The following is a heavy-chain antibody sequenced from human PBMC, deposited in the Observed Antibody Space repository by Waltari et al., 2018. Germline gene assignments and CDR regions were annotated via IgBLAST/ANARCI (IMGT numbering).Heavy chain of an antibody. CDR1: GGSVSSYY. V-gene: IGHV4-59*02. Sequence: QVQLQESGPGLVKPSETLSLTCTVSGGSVSSYYWSWIRQPPGKGLEWIGHIYYSGSTSYNPSLKVRVIISIDSSRNQFSLKVTSVTAADTAVYYCARDPKSAFDIWGQGTLVTVSA. CDR2: IYYSGST. J-gene: IGHJ3*02. CDR3: ARDPKSAFDI.